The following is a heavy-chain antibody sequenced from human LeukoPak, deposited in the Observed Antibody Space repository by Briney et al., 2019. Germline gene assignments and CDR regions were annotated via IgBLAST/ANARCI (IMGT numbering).Heavy chain of an antibody. Sequence: SETLSLTCAVSGGSFSGYYWTWIRQPPGKGLEWIGEISHSGSTNYNPSLKSRVTFSVDTSKNQFSLKLSSVTAADTAVYYCARHGTRYYYYYMDVWGKGTTVTISS. D-gene: IGHD1-26*01. V-gene: IGHV4-34*01. CDR1: GGSFSGYY. CDR2: ISHSGST. CDR3: ARHGTRYYYYYMDV. J-gene: IGHJ6*03.